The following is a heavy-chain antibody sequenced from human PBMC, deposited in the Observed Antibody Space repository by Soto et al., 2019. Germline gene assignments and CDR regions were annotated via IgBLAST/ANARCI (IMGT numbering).Heavy chain of an antibody. D-gene: IGHD2-15*01. Sequence: QVQLVQSGAEVKKPASSVRVSCTPSGGTFSSYTISWVRQAPGQGLEWMGRIVPITGMTRYAQKFQGRLTVTAVTSTTTAYLELSSLTSEDAAVYFCSRGVASLVDSWGKGTQVTVSS. CDR1: GGTFSSYT. CDR2: IVPITGMT. V-gene: IGHV1-69*02. J-gene: IGHJ4*02. CDR3: SRGVASLVDS.